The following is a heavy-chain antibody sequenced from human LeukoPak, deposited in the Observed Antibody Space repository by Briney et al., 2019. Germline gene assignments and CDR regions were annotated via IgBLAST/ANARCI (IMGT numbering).Heavy chain of an antibody. CDR2: ISWNSGSI. V-gene: IGHV3-9*01. D-gene: IGHD3-10*01. CDR3: ARDSLAVRGIIITIQH. CDR1: GFTFDDYA. J-gene: IGHJ1*01. Sequence: PGRSLRLSCAASGFTFDDYAMHWVRQAPGKGLEWVSGISWNSGSIGHADSVKGRFTISRDNAKNSLYLQMNSLRAEDTAVYYCARDSLAVRGIIITIQHWGQGTLVTVSS.